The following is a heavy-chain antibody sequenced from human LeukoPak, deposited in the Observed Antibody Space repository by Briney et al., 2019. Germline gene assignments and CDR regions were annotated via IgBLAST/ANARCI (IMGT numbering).Heavy chain of an antibody. CDR2: IRSKAYGGTA. V-gene: IGHV3-49*04. D-gene: IGHD1-26*01. CDR3: TSDEGEDTSF. Sequence: GSLRLSCTGSGFISGDYAMNWVRQAPGKGLEWVGVIRSKAYGGTAEYAGSVKGRFTISRDDSKSIDYLQMSSLKTEDTAVYYCTSDEGEDTSFWGQGTLVTVSS. CDR1: GFISGDYA. J-gene: IGHJ4*02.